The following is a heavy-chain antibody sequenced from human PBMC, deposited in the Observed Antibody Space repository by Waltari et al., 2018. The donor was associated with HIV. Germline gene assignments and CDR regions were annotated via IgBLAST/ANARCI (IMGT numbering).Heavy chain of an antibody. V-gene: IGHV2-70*01. Sequence: LTLTCTVSGFALSTSGLCVSWIRQPPGKALEWLALIDWDDDKYYSTSLKTRLTISKDTSKNQVVLTMTNMDPVDTATYYCARTRGITMVRGVPRVGYYYGMDVWGQGTTVTVSS. J-gene: IGHJ6*02. CDR1: GFALSTSGLC. CDR2: IDWDDDK. CDR3: ARTRGITMVRGVPRVGYYYGMDV. D-gene: IGHD3-10*01.